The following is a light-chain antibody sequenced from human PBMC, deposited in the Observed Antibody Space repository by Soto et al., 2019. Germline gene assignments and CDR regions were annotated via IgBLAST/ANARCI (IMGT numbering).Light chain of an antibody. CDR1: SSNIGSNT. V-gene: IGLV1-44*01. CDR2: ANR. J-gene: IGLJ2*01. CDR3: AVWDDSLNGVV. Sequence: QPVLTQPPSASETPGQTVPISCSGSSSNIGSNTVNWYQQVPGTAPKLLMYANRYRPSGVPDRFSGSKSGTSASLAISGLQSEDEGDYFCAVWDDSLNGVVFGGGTKLTVL.